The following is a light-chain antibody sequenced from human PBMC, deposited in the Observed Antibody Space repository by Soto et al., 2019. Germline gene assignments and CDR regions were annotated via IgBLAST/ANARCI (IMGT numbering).Light chain of an antibody. CDR1: QSVSSTY. CDR2: GAS. Sequence: EIVMTQSPATLSVSPGERATLSCTASQSVSSTYLAWYQQKPGQAPRLLIYGASSRATDIPDRFSGSGSGTDFTLTISRLEAEDSAVYYCQQYGSSPWTFGQGTKVHI. V-gene: IGKV3-20*01. J-gene: IGKJ1*01. CDR3: QQYGSSPWT.